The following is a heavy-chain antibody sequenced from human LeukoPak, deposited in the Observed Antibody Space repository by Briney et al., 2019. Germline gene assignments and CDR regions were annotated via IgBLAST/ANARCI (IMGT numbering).Heavy chain of an antibody. Sequence: SETLSLTCAVYGGSFSGYYWSCIRQPPGKGLEWIGEINHSGSTNYNPSLKSRVTISVDTSKNQFSLKLSSVTAADTAVYYCARGRWGPRYFDLWGRGTLVTVSS. D-gene: IGHD3-16*01. V-gene: IGHV4-34*01. CDR3: ARGRWGPRYFDL. CDR2: INHSGST. J-gene: IGHJ2*01. CDR1: GGSFSGYY.